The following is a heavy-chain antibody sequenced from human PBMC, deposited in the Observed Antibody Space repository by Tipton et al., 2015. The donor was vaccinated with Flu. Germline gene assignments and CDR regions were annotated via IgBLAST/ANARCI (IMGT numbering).Heavy chain of an antibody. CDR2: INPSGGTT. V-gene: IGHV1-46*01. CDR3: ATVVTNGGNWFDP. Sequence: QLVQSGAEVKKPGASVTLSCEASGYTFTSYHIHWLRQAPGQGLEWMGMINPSGGTTGYAQRFQGKVTLTSDMSTNTVYMDLSSLRSEDTAVYYCATVVTNGGNWFDPWGQGTLVTVSS. J-gene: IGHJ5*02. CDR1: GYTFTSYH. D-gene: IGHD2-8*01.